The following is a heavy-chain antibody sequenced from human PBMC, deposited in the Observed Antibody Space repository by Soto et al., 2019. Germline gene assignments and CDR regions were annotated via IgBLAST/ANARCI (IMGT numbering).Heavy chain of an antibody. J-gene: IGHJ6*02. CDR2: ISSSSSTI. D-gene: IGHD3-3*01. V-gene: IGHV3-48*02. CDR3: AGGREHYDFWSGYVSYYGMDV. Sequence: RVSRAASGFTLRSYSINWVRHGPGEGPEGGSYISSSSSTIYYADSVKGRFTISRDNAKNSLYLQMNSLRDEDTAVYYCAGGREHYDFWSGYVSYYGMDVWGQGTTVTVSS. CDR1: GFTLRSYS.